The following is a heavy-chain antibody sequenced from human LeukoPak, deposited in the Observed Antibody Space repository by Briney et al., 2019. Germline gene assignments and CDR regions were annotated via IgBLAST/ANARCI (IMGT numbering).Heavy chain of an antibody. CDR2: INPNSGGT. CDR3: ASAARLDY. CDR1: GGTFSSYA. D-gene: IGHD6-6*01. Sequence: ASVKVSCKASGGTFSSYAISWVRQAPGQGLEWMGWINPNSGGTNYAQKFQGRVTMTRDTSISTAYMELSRLRSDDTAVYYCASAARLDYWGQGTLVTVSS. V-gene: IGHV1-2*02. J-gene: IGHJ4*02.